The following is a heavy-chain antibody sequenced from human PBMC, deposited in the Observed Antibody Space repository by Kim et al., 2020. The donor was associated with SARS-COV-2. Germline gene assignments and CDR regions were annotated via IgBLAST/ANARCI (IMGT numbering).Heavy chain of an antibody. J-gene: IGHJ4*02. CDR2: MNPNSGNT. CDR3: ARGFSFLEWLLRVGYYFDY. D-gene: IGHD3-3*01. Sequence: ASVKVSCKASVYTFTSYDINWVRQATGQGLEWMGWMNPNSGNTGYAQKFQGRVTMTRNTSISTAYMELSSLRSEDTAVYYCARGFSFLEWLLRVGYYFDYWGQGTLVTVSS. CDR1: VYTFTSYD. V-gene: IGHV1-8*01.